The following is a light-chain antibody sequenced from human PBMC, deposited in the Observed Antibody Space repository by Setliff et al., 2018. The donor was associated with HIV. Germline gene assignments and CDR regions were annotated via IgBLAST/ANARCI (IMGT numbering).Light chain of an antibody. Sequence: QSVLTQPASVSGSPGQSITISCTGTSSDVGRYNLVSWYQQHPGKAPKLMIYQATKRPSGVSNRFSGSKSGNTASLTISGLQAEDEADYYCCSNTGSNTYVFGTGTKVTLL. V-gene: IGLV2-23*01. CDR1: SSDVGRYNL. J-gene: IGLJ1*01. CDR3: CSNTGSNTYV. CDR2: QAT.